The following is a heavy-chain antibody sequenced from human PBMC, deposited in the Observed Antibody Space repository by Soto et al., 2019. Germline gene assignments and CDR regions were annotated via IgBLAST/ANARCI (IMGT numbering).Heavy chain of an antibody. CDR3: ARGFGYGDYVGNAFDI. V-gene: IGHV4-59*01. D-gene: IGHD4-17*01. CDR1: GGSISSYY. J-gene: IGHJ3*02. Sequence: SETLSLTCTVSGGSISSYYWSWIRQPPGKGLEWIGYIYYSGSTNYNPSLKSRVTISVDTSKNQYSLKLSSVTAADTAVYYCARGFGYGDYVGNAFDIWGQGAMVTVSS. CDR2: IYYSGST.